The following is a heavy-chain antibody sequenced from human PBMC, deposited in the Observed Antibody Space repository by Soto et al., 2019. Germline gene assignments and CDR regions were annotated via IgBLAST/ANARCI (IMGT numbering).Heavy chain of an antibody. Sequence: QVQLVQSGAEVKKPGASVKVSCKASGYTFTSYGFTWVRQAPGHGLEWMGWISAYNGNTNYAQKLQGRVTMTTDTYTSTAYMELSSLRSDDTAVYYCERDRGSYALDYWGQGTLVTVSS. CDR1: GYTFTSYG. D-gene: IGHD1-26*01. J-gene: IGHJ4*02. CDR3: ERDRGSYALDY. V-gene: IGHV1-18*01. CDR2: ISAYNGNT.